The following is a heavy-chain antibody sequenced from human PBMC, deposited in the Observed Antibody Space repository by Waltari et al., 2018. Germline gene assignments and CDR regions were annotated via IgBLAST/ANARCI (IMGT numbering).Heavy chain of an antibody. CDR3: ARDGNGGGV. CDR2: IYSGGNT. D-gene: IGHD3-16*01. J-gene: IGHJ6*02. CDR1: GFTVSNNY. Sequence: EVQLVESGGGLVQPGGSLSVSCAASGFTVSNNYMKWVRQAPGKGLEWVSLIYSGGNTYYADSVKGRFTISRDNSKNTLYLQMNSLRAEDSAVYYCARDGNGGGVWGRGTTVTVSS. V-gene: IGHV3-66*01.